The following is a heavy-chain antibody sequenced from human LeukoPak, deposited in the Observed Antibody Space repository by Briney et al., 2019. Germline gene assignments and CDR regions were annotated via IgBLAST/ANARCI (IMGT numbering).Heavy chain of an antibody. CDR3: ARAEYSSSWYGDYYYMDV. CDR1: GGSISSYY. V-gene: IGHV4-59*01. CDR2: IYYSGST. J-gene: IGHJ6*03. Sequence: PSETLSLTCTVSGGSISSYYWSWIRQPPGKGLEWIGYIYYSGSTNYNPSLKSRVTISVDTSKNQFSLKLSSVTAADTAVYYCARAEYSSSWYGDYYYMDVWGKGTTVTVSS. D-gene: IGHD6-13*01.